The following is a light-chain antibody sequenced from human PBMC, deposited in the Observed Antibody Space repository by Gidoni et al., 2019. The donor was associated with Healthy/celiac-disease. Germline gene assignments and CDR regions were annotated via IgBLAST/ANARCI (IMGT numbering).Light chain of an antibody. CDR2: DAS. Sequence: IKMTQSPSALSAAVGDRGTNTSQESKNISKYLNWYQQKPGKAPKLLIYDASNLETGVPSRFSGSGSGTDFTFTISSLQPEDIATYYCQQYDNLPLTFXAXTKVEIK. CDR1: KNISKY. V-gene: IGKV1-33*01. J-gene: IGKJ4*01. CDR3: QQYDNLPLT.